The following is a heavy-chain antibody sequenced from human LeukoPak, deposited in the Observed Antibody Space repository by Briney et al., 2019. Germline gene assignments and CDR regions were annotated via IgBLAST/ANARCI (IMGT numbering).Heavy chain of an antibody. CDR2: IIPIFGTA. CDR3: ARVGRDSNYYYYYMDV. Sequence: GSSVKVSCKASGGTFSSYAISWVRQGPGQGLEWMGRIIPIFGTANYAQKFQGRVTITADKSTSTAYMELSSLRSEDTAVYYCARVGRDSNYYYYYMDVWGKGTTVTVSS. CDR1: GGTFSSYA. J-gene: IGHJ6*03. V-gene: IGHV1-69*06. D-gene: IGHD4-11*01.